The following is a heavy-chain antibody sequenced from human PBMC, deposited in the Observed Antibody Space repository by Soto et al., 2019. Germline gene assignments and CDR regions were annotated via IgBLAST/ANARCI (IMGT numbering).Heavy chain of an antibody. CDR3: VRSSGSQPRAGWFDP. Sequence: EVQLVESGGGLAQPGWSRRLSCAASDFNFDDHAMHWVRQTPGKGLEWVSGISWNSVTINYADSIKGRFTISRDNAKRTIYLQMNNLRPADTAMYFCVRSSGSQPRAGWFDPWGQGTLVTVS. D-gene: IGHD1-26*01. J-gene: IGHJ5*02. CDR1: DFNFDDHA. V-gene: IGHV3-9*01. CDR2: ISWNSVTI.